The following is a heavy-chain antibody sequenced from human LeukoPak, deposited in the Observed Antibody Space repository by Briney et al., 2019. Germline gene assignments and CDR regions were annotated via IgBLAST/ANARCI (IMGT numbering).Heavy chain of an antibody. J-gene: IGHJ3*02. CDR3: ARVGAANHDAFDI. Sequence: PSETLSLTCTVSGGSISSSSYYWSWIRQPPGKGLEWNGYIYYSGSAYYNPSLKCRVTISVDTSKTQFSLKLSSVTAADTAVYYCARVGAANHDAFDIWGQGTMVTVSS. V-gene: IGHV4-30-4*08. CDR1: GGSISSSSYY. D-gene: IGHD1-26*01. CDR2: IYYSGSA.